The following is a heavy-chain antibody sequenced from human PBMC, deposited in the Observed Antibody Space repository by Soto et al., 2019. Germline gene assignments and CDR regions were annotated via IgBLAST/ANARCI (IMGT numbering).Heavy chain of an antibody. Sequence: QVQLVQSGPELKKPGTSVTVSCKASGYTFATYAVRWVRQAPGQGLEWMGWISAYNGNTINAQKFQGRVTLTTDTSTSTAYMALTSLTSDDTAVYYCARVGVALGDLDYWGQGTLVTVSS. CDR1: GYTFATYA. J-gene: IGHJ4*02. V-gene: IGHV1-18*01. CDR2: ISAYNGNT. D-gene: IGHD3-16*01. CDR3: ARVGVALGDLDY.